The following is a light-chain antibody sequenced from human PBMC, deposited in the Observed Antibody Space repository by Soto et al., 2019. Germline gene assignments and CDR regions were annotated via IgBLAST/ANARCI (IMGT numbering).Light chain of an antibody. CDR2: WAS. Sequence: DIVMTQSPDSLAVSLGERATLNCKSSQSVLYSLNNRNHLAWYQKKPGQPPRLLVYWASTGESGVPDRFSGSGSGTDFSLTISSLQAEDVAVYYCQQYYRSPLSFGGGTRVEIK. CDR1: QSVLYSLNNRNH. J-gene: IGKJ4*01. V-gene: IGKV4-1*01. CDR3: QQYYRSPLS.